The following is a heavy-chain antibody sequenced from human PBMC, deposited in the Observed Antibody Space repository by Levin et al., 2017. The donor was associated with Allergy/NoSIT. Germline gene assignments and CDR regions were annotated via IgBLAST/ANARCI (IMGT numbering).Heavy chain of an antibody. CDR1: GDSVSSNSAA. Sequence: SQTLSLTCAISGDSVSSNSAAWNWIRQSPSRGLEWLGRTYYRSKWYNDYAISVKSRITINPDTSKNQFSLQLNSVTPEDTAVYYCARETISYSGYDHDAFDIWGRGTMVTVSS. CDR2: TYYRSKWYN. V-gene: IGHV6-1*01. CDR3: ARETISYSGYDHDAFDI. J-gene: IGHJ3*02. D-gene: IGHD5-12*01.